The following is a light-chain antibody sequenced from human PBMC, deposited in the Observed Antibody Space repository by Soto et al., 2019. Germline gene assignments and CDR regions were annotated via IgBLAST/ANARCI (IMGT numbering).Light chain of an antibody. V-gene: IGKV3-15*01. CDR2: TAS. J-gene: IGKJ1*01. Sequence: EIVMTQSPATLSLSPGERATLSCRASQSVSDYLAWYQQTPGQPPRLLIYTASTRATGIPARFSGSGSGTAFTLTISSLQSEDFAVYYCQQYSNWPRTFGQGTRVEIK. CDR1: QSVSDY. CDR3: QQYSNWPRT.